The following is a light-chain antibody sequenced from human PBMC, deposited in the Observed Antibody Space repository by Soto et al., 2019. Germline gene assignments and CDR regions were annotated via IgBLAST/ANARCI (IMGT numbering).Light chain of an antibody. CDR1: KLGNKY. V-gene: IGLV3-1*01. J-gene: IGLJ1*01. CDR2: QDV. CDR3: QAGDRDTSTAI. Sequence: SYELTQPPSVSVSPRQTASITCSGDKLGNKYASWYQQKPGQSPVLVIYQDVKRPSGIPGRFSGSNSGNTATLTISGTQAMDEADYYCQAGDRDTSTAIFGTGTKATVL.